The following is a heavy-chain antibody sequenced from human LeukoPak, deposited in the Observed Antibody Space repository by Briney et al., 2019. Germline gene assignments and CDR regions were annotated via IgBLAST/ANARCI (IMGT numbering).Heavy chain of an antibody. Sequence: GGSLRLSCAASGFTFRNYGMNWVRQAPGKGLEWVSYISSSSNNIAYADSVKGRFTISRDNVKNSLYLQINSLRVEDTSVYYCARGGAARPDYWGQGTLVTVSS. CDR3: ARGGAARPDY. D-gene: IGHD6-6*01. J-gene: IGHJ4*02. CDR2: ISSSSNNI. V-gene: IGHV3-48*04. CDR1: GFTFRNYG.